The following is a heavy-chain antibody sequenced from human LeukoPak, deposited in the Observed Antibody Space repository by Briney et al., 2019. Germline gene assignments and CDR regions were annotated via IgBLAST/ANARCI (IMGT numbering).Heavy chain of an antibody. CDR3: ARLTMVRGATDTYFFDY. CDR1: GGSISSGGYY. CDR2: IYYSGST. Sequence: PSQTLSLTCTVSGGSISSGGYYWSWIRQHPGKGLEWIGYIYYSGSTYYNPSLKSRVTISVDTSKNQFSLKLSSVTAADTAVYYCARLTMVRGATDTYFFDYWGQGTLVTVSS. V-gene: IGHV4-31*03. J-gene: IGHJ4*02. D-gene: IGHD3-10*01.